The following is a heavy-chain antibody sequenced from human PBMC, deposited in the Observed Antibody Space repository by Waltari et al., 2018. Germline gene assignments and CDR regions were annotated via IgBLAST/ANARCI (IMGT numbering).Heavy chain of an antibody. J-gene: IGHJ3*02. V-gene: IGHV1-2*02. Sequence: QVQLVQSGAEVKKPGASVKVSCKASGYTFTGYYMHWVRQAPGQGLEWMGWINPNSGGTNYAQKFQGRVTMTRDTSISTAYMELSRLRSDDTAVYYCARDNSLLDLYYYDSSGYYSNAFDIWGQGTMVTVSS. D-gene: IGHD3-22*01. CDR3: ARDNSLLDLYYYDSSGYYSNAFDI. CDR2: INPNSGGT. CDR1: GYTFTGYY.